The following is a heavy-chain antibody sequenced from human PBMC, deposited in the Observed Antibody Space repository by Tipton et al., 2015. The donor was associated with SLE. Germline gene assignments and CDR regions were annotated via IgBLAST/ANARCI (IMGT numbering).Heavy chain of an antibody. CDR3: ARDTTGYLLSDY. D-gene: IGHD3-9*01. J-gene: IGHJ4*02. Sequence: TLSLTCTVSGGSISSYYWSWIRQPPGKGLEWIGYIYYSGSTNYNPSLKSRVTISVDTSKNQFSLKLSSVTAADTAVYYCARDTTGYLLSDYWGQGTLVTVSS. V-gene: IGHV4-59*12. CDR1: GGSISSYY. CDR2: IYYSGST.